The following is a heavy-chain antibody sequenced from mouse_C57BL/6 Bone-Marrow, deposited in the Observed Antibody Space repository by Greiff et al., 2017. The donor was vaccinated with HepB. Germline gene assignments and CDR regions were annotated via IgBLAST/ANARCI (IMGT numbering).Heavy chain of an antibody. Sequence: DVMLVESGGGLVKPGGSLKLSCAASGFTFSSYAMSWVRQTPEKRLEWVATISDGGSYTYYPDNVKGRFTISRDNAKNNLYLQMSHLKSEDTAMYYCARRLLRRYFDVWGTGTTVTVSS. CDR2: ISDGGSYT. CDR1: GFTFSSYA. CDR3: ARRLLRRYFDV. J-gene: IGHJ1*03. V-gene: IGHV5-4*03. D-gene: IGHD1-1*01.